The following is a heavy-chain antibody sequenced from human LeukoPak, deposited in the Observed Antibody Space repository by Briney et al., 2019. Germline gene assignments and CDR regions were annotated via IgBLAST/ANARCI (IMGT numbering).Heavy chain of an antibody. CDR3: ARERTSGWDAFDF. CDR2: INSVGSST. V-gene: IGHV3-74*01. CDR1: GFTFSSFW. J-gene: IGHJ4*02. D-gene: IGHD6-19*01. Sequence: GGSLRLSCAASGFTFSSFWMHWVRQAPGKGLVWVSRINSVGSSTSYADSVKGRFTISRDNAKNTLYLQMDSLRAEDTAVYYCARERTSGWDAFDFWGQGTLVTVSS.